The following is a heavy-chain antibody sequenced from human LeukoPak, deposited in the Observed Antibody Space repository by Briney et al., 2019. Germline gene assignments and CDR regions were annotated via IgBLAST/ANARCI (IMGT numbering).Heavy chain of an antibody. Sequence: GASVKVSCKASGGTFSSYAISWVRQAPGQGLEWMGRIIPILGITNYAQKFQGRVTITADKSTSTAYMELSSLRSEDTAVYYCARDPGGGGRPYYFDYWGQGTLVTVSS. J-gene: IGHJ4*02. CDR2: IIPILGIT. CDR1: GGTFSSYA. CDR3: ARDPGGGGRPYYFDY. V-gene: IGHV1-69*04. D-gene: IGHD2-15*01.